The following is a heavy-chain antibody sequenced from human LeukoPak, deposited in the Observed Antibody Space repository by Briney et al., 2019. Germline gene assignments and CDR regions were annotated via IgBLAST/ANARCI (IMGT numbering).Heavy chain of an antibody. CDR3: ARGYSTSWTYYFDY. CDR2: VHYGGST. D-gene: IGHD6-13*01. Sequence: PSETLSLTCTVSDGAITGYYWGWLRQPPGKGLDWIGHVHYGGSTNYNPSLKSRVTISVDTSKNQFSLKLSSVSAADTAVYYCARGYSTSWTYYFDYWGQGALVTVSS. V-gene: IGHV4-59*01. CDR1: DGAITGYY. J-gene: IGHJ4*02.